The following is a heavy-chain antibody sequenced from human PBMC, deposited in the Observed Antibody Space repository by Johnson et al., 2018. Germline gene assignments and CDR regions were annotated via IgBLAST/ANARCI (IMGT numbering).Heavy chain of an antibody. V-gene: IGHV3-23*01. J-gene: IGHJ6*02. Sequence: WVRQAPGKGLEWVSAISGSGGSTYYADSVKGRFTISRDNSKNTLYLQMNSLRAEDTAVYYCAKVRDYYYYGMDVWGQGTTVTVSS. CDR3: AKVRDYYYYGMDV. CDR2: ISGSGGST.